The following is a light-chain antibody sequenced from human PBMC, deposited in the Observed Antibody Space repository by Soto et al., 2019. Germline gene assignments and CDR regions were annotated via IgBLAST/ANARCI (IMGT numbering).Light chain of an antibody. CDR2: GAS. CDR1: QGVSRGY. V-gene: IGKV3-20*01. J-gene: IGKJ2*01. Sequence: EIVLTPASGTPSLSPGERYPLFCRGSQGVSRGYLAWYQQEPGQAPXLXXYGASRRATGIPDRFSGSGSATDYSLTISRLETEDSAVYDCQHYDSTPPYTFCQGT. CDR3: QHYDSTPPYT.